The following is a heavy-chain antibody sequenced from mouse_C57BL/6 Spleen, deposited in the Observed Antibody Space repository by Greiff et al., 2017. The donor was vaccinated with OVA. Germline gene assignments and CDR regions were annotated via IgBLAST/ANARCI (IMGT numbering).Heavy chain of an antibody. V-gene: IGHV1-7*01. J-gene: IGHJ3*01. CDR1: GYTFTSYW. CDR3: ARYYYDYDDGFAY. CDR2: INPSSGYT. D-gene: IGHD2-4*01. Sequence: VQLQQSGAELAKPGASVKLSCKASGYTFTSYWMHWVKQRPGQGLEWIGYINPSSGYTKYNQKFKDKATLTADKSSSTAYMQLSSLTYEDSAVYYCARYYYDYDDGFAYWGQGTLVTVSA.